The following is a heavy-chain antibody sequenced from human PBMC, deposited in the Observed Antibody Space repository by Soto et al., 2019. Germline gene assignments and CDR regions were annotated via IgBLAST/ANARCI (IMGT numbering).Heavy chain of an antibody. CDR3: ARGSIAARPHPYCYGMDV. J-gene: IGHJ6*02. Sequence: ASVKVSCKASGYTFTGYYMHWVRQAPGQGLEWMGWINPNSGGTDYAQKFQGRVTMTRDTSISTAYMELSRLRSDDTAVYYCARGSIAARPHPYCYGMDVWGQGTTVTVSS. CDR1: GYTFTGYY. CDR2: INPNSGGT. V-gene: IGHV1-2*02. D-gene: IGHD6-6*01.